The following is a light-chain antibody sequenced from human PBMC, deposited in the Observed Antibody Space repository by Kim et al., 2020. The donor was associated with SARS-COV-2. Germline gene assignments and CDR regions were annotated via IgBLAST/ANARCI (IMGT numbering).Light chain of an antibody. J-gene: IGLJ3*02. CDR3: SSYTSSITWV. Sequence: QSALTQPASVSGSPGQSITISCTGTSSDVGGYNYVSWYQQYPGKAPKLMIFDVSNRPSGVPNRFSGSKSGNTASLTISGLQAEDEADYYCSSYTSSITWVFGGGTQLTVL. V-gene: IGLV2-14*03. CDR1: SSDVGGYNY. CDR2: DVS.